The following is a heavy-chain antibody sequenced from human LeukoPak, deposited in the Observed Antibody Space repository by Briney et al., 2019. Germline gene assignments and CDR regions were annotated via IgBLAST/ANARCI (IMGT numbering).Heavy chain of an antibody. CDR3: ARSSGIAATVDY. D-gene: IGHD6-13*01. Sequence: ASVKVSCKASGYTFTGYYMHWVRQAPGQGLEWMGWINPNSGGTNYAQKFQGRVTMTRDTSISTAYMELSRLRSDDTAVYYRARSSGIAATVDYWGQGTLVTVSS. CDR2: INPNSGGT. V-gene: IGHV1-2*02. J-gene: IGHJ4*02. CDR1: GYTFTGYY.